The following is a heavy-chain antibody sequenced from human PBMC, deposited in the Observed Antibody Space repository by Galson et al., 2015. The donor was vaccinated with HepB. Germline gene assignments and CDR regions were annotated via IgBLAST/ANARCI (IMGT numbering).Heavy chain of an antibody. CDR3: ASFRTGGWYFY. V-gene: IGHV3-11*06. CDR2: ISSSSSYT. J-gene: IGHJ4*02. D-gene: IGHD6-19*01. CDR1: GFTFSDYY. Sequence: SLRLSCAASGFTFSDYYMSWIRQAPGKGLEWVSYISSSSSYTNYADSVKGRFTISRDNAKNSLYLQMNSLRAEDTAVYYCASFRTGGWYFYWGQGTLVTVSS.